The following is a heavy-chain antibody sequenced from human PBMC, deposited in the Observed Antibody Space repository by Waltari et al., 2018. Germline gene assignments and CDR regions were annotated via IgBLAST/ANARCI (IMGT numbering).Heavy chain of an antibody. CDR2: VYLSGST. D-gene: IGHD3-22*01. CDR1: GYSISSGYY. Sequence: QVQLQESGPGLVKPSETLSVTCAVSGYSISSGYYWGWIRQPPGKGLEWMGSVYLSGSTFYNPALKSRVTISVDTSKNQFSLKLTSVTAADTAVYYCARGSGGDSRGDRPGDVDYWGQGTRGT. V-gene: IGHV4-38-2*01. J-gene: IGHJ4*02. CDR3: ARGSGGDSRGDRPGDVDY.